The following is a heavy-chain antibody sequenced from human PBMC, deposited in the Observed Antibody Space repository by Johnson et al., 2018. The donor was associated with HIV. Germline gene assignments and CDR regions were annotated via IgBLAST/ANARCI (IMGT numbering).Heavy chain of an antibody. CDR2: IKEDGSEK. D-gene: IGHD2-21*02. CDR3: ARLSEHIVVVTAWADAFDI. J-gene: IGHJ3*02. Sequence: VQLVESGGALVQPGDSLGLSCAVSGFTFSNYWMSWVRQAPGKGLEWVANIKEDGSEKHYVDSVRGRFTITRDNVKNSLYLQMNSLRAEDTAVYYCARLSEHIVVVTAWADAFDIWGQGTMVTVSS. V-gene: IGHV3-7*01. CDR1: GFTFSNYW.